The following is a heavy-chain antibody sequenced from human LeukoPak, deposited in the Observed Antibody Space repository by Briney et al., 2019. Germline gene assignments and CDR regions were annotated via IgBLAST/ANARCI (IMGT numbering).Heavy chain of an antibody. Sequence: GGSLRLSCAASGFTFSSYSMNWVGQAPGKGLEGVASISSSSRYIYYADSVKGRFTISRDNAKNSLYLQMNSLRAEDTAVYYCAREYNRHWGQGTLVTVSS. CDR1: GFTFSSYS. V-gene: IGHV3-21*01. D-gene: IGHD1-14*01. J-gene: IGHJ4*02. CDR2: ISSSSRYI. CDR3: AREYNRH.